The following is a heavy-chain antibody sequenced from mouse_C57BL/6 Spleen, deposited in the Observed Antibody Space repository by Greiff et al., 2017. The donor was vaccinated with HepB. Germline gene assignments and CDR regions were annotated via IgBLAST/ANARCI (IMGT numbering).Heavy chain of an antibody. D-gene: IGHD1-1*01. CDR2: IDPENGDT. J-gene: IGHJ4*01. CDR3: TTFLFPYITTVVAEGMDY. V-gene: IGHV14-4*01. Sequence: EVQGVESGAELVRPGASVKLSCTASGFNIKDDYMHWVKQRPEQGLEWIGWIDPENGDTEYASKFQGKATITADTSSNTAYLQLSSLTSEDTAVYYCTTFLFPYITTVVAEGMDYWGQGTSVTVSS. CDR1: GFNIKDDY.